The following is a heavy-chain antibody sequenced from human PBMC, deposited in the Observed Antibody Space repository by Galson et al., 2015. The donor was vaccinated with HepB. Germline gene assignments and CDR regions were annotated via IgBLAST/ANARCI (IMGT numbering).Heavy chain of an antibody. CDR2: IIPVFGAT. D-gene: IGHD3-22*01. J-gene: IGHJ4*02. Sequence: SVKVSCKASGGTFSAYAISWVRQAPGQGLEWMGGIIPVFGATNYAQKFQGRVTITADESTSTAYMDLSSLRSEDTAVYYCARGEIVVDAPYHFNYWGQGTLVTVSS. V-gene: IGHV1-69*13. CDR3: ARGEIVVDAPYHFNY. CDR1: GGTFSAYA.